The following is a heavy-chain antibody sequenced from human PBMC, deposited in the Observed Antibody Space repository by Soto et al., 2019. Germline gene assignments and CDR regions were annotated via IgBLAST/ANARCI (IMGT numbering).Heavy chain of an antibody. V-gene: IGHV1-24*01. J-gene: IGHJ3*02. CDR3: ATITSFAFDI. CDR1: GYTFTGYY. D-gene: IGHD3-3*01. CDR2: IDPKDGGT. Sequence: EVSVKVSCKASGYTFTGYYMHWARQAPGKGLEWMGGIDPKDGGTIYAQKFQGRVTMTEDTSTDTAYMELSSLRSEDTAVYYCATITSFAFDIWGQGTMVTVSS.